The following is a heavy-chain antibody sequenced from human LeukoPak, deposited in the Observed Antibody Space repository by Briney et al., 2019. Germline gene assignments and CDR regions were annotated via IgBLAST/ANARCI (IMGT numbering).Heavy chain of an antibody. J-gene: IGHJ5*02. D-gene: IGHD6-13*01. CDR2: ISYSAIT. Sequence: RTSETLSLTCTVSGGSINDSYWSWIRQPPGKGLEWIGYISYSAITNYNPALKSRVTISIDTSKNQFSLKLSSVTAADTAVYYCARGVNWIDPWGQGTLVTVSS. V-gene: IGHV4-59*01. CDR3: ARGVNWIDP. CDR1: GGSINDSY.